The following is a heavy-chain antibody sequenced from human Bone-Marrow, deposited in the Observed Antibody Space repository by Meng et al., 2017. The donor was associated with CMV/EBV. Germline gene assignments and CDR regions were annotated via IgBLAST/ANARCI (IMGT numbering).Heavy chain of an antibody. D-gene: IGHD4-17*01. CDR3: ATYRDYGDYHSAFDY. CDR2: INPSGGST. J-gene: IGHJ4*02. V-gene: IGHV1-46*01. CDR1: GYTFTSYY. Sequence: ASVKVSCKASGYTFTSYYMHWVRQAPGQGLEWMGIINPSGGSTSYAQKFQGRVTMTRDTSTSTVYMELSSLRSEDTAVYYCATYRDYGDYHSAFDYWGQGTLVTVSS.